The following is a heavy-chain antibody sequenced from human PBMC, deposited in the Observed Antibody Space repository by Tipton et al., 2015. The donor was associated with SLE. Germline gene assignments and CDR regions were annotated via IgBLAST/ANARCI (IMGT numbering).Heavy chain of an antibody. Sequence: TLSLTCAVYGGSFSGYYWSWIRQPPGKGLEWIGEINHSGSTNYNPSLKSRVTISVDTSKNQFSLKLSSVTAADTAVYYCAREGIAAAGGFDLWGRGTRVTVSS. CDR3: AREGIAAAGGFDL. D-gene: IGHD6-13*01. CDR2: INHSGST. J-gene: IGHJ2*01. V-gene: IGHV4-34*01. CDR1: GGSFSGYY.